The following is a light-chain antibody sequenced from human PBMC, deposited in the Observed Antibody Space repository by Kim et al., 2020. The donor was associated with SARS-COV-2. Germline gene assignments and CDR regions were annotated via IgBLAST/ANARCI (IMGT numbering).Light chain of an antibody. CDR3: SSLTSSHSLL. V-gene: IGLV2-14*03. Sequence: VAWYRQHPVRAPKLMIYDVTKRPSEVSNRFSGSKSGNTASLTISGLQAEDEGVYFCSSLTSSHSLLFGGGTQLTVL. CDR2: DVT. J-gene: IGLJ3*02.